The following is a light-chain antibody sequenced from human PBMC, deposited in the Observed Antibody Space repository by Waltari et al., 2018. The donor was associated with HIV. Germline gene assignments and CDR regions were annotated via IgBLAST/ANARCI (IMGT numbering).Light chain of an antibody. Sequence: QSVLTQPPSASGPPGQRVTTPWSGCRSNIGSNTVNLYQQLPGTAPKLLFYSNNQLPSGVPDRFSGSKSGTSASLAISGLQSEDEADYYCAAWDDSLNGYVFGTGTKVTVL. CDR3: AAWDDSLNGYV. J-gene: IGLJ1*01. V-gene: IGLV1-44*01. CDR1: RSNIGSNT. CDR2: SNN.